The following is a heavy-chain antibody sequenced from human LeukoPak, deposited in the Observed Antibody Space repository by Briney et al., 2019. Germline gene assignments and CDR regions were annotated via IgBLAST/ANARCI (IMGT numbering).Heavy chain of an antibody. CDR2: INSDGSST. CDR3: ATLSYGDYDY. CDR1: GFTFSSYW. Sequence: GSLRLSCAASGFTFSSYWMHWVRQTPGKGLVWVSRINSDGSSTSYADSVKGRFAIFRDNAKNTLYLQMSSLRAEDTAVYYCATLSYGDYDYWGQGTLVTVSS. V-gene: IGHV3-74*01. D-gene: IGHD4-17*01. J-gene: IGHJ4*02.